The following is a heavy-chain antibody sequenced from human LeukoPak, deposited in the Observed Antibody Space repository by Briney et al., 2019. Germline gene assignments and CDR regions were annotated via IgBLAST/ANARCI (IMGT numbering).Heavy chain of an antibody. D-gene: IGHD3-22*01. Sequence: GASVKVSCKASGYTFSSYYMHWVRQAPGQGLEWMGIINPSSGSTSYAHKFQGRVTITRDTSTSTVYMELSNLRPEDTAVYYCARADSGGDSSGYKWFDPWGQGTLVTVSS. V-gene: IGHV1-46*01. CDR3: ARADSGGDSSGYKWFDP. CDR2: INPSSGST. CDR1: GYTFSSYY. J-gene: IGHJ5*02.